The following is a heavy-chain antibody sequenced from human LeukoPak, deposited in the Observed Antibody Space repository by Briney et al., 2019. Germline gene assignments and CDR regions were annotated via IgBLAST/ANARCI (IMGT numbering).Heavy chain of an antibody. V-gene: IGHV4-39*07. J-gene: IGHJ4*02. CDR2: IYYSGGT. CDR3: ARDGRYYDSSGPFFDY. CDR1: GGSISSSSYY. Sequence: SETLSLTCTVSGGSISSSSYYWGWIRQPPGKGLEWIGSIYYSGGTYYNPSLKSRVTISVDTSKNQFSLKLSSVTAADTAVYYCARDGRYYDSSGPFFDYWGRGTLVTVSS. D-gene: IGHD3-22*01.